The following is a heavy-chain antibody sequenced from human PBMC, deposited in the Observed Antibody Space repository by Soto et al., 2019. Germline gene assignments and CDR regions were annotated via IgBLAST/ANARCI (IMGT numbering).Heavy chain of an antibody. J-gene: IGHJ3*02. D-gene: IGHD2-2*01. Sequence: ASVKVSCKASGYTFTGYYMHWVRQAPGQGLEWMGWINPNSGGTNYAQKFQGWVTMTRDTSISTAYMELSRLRSDDTAVYYCARVRHCSSTSCPASAFDIWGQGTMVTVSS. V-gene: IGHV1-2*04. CDR2: INPNSGGT. CDR3: ARVRHCSSTSCPASAFDI. CDR1: GYTFTGYY.